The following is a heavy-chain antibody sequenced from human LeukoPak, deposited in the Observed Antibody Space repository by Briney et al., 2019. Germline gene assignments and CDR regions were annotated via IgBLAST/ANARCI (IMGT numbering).Heavy chain of an antibody. CDR2: IYYSGST. V-gene: IGHV4-59*01. Sequence: SETLSLTCTVSGGSISSYYWSWIRQPPGKGLEWIGYIYYSGSTNYNPSLKSRVTISVDTSKNQFSLKLSSVTAADTAVYYCARDISYSVHAYYMDVWGKGTTVTVSS. CDR1: GGSISSYY. D-gene: IGHD1-26*01. J-gene: IGHJ6*03. CDR3: ARDISYSVHAYYMDV.